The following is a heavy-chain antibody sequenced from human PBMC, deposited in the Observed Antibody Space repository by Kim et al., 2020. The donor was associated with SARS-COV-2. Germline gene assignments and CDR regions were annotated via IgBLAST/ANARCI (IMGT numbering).Heavy chain of an antibody. J-gene: IGHJ6*02. CDR1: GLTFSNGG. D-gene: IGHD5-18*01. V-gene: IGHV3-23*01. CDR3: VRGYIAMDV. Sequence: WGSLRLSCAASGLTFSNGGMTWVRQAPGEGLEWVSSITAGGGGTYYADSVKGRFTISRDNSKNTLFLQMNTLRVEDTAVYYCVRGYIAMDVWGQGTTVTVSS. CDR2: ITAGGGGT.